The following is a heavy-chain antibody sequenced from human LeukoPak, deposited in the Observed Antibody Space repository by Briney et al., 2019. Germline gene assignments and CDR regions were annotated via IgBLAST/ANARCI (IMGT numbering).Heavy chain of an antibody. CDR1: GFTFSSYA. D-gene: IGHD3-3*01. Sequence: GGSLRLSCAASGFTFSSYAMSWVRQAPGKGLEWVSAINGSGGSTYYADSVKGRFTISRDKSKNTLYLQMNSLRAEDTAVYYCAKGGLRYDFWSGYYYGVAYYFDYWGQGTLVTVS. J-gene: IGHJ4*02. CDR2: INGSGGST. V-gene: IGHV3-23*01. CDR3: AKGGLRYDFWSGYYYGVAYYFDY.